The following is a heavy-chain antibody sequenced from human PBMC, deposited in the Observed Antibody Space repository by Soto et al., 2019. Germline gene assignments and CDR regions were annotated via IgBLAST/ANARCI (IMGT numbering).Heavy chain of an antibody. CDR2: IYYSGST. J-gene: IGHJ4*02. D-gene: IGHD4-17*01. V-gene: IGHV4-39*01. CDR3: ATHPPYGPLDH. CDR1: GGSISSSSYY. Sequence: SETLSLTCTVSGGSISSSSYYWGWIRQPPGKGLEWIGSIYYSGSTYYNPSLKSRVTISVDTSKNQFPLRLTSVTAADTAVYYCATHPPYGPLDHWGQGTLVTVSS.